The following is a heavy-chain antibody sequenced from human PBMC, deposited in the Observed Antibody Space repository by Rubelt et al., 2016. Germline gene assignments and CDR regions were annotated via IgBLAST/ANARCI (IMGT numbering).Heavy chain of an antibody. D-gene: IGHD2-21*02. CDR2: IITSTENP. J-gene: IGHJ3*01. CDR1: TRYA. Sequence: TRYAMHWVRQAPGQRLEWMGWIITSTENPTYAQGFTGRFVFSLDTSVSTAYLQISSLKAEDTAVYYCARVAYCDTDCTSTENAFDLWGQGTMVTVSS. V-gene: IGHV7-4-1*02. CDR3: ARVAYCDTDCTSTENAFDL.